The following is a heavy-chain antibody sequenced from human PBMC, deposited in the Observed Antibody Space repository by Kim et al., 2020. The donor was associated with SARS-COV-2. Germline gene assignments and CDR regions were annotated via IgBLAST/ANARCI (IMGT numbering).Heavy chain of an antibody. CDR1: GFTFSSYS. D-gene: IGHD6-19*01. J-gene: IGHJ4*02. CDR3: SKSMVASVAGTFDY. Sequence: GGSLRLSCAASGFTFSSYSMNWVRQAPGKGLEWVSSISSSSSYIYYADSVKGRFTISRDNAENSLYLQMNSLRAEDMAVYYCSKSMVASVAGTFDYWGQGTLVTVSS. CDR2: ISSSSSYI. V-gene: IGHV3-21*01.